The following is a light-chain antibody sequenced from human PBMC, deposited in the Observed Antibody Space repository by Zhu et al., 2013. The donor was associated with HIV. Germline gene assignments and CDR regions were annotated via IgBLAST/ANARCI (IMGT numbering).Light chain of an antibody. CDR2: EVS. CDR1: SSDVGGYNY. V-gene: IGLV2-8*01. CDR3: AAWDARLSSYV. Sequence: QSALTQPPSASGSPGQSVTISCTGTSSDVGGYNYVSWYQQHPGKAPKIMIYEVSKRPSGVPDRFSGSKSGNTASLTVSGLQAEDEADYYCAAWDARLSSYVFGPGTKVTVL. J-gene: IGLJ1*01.